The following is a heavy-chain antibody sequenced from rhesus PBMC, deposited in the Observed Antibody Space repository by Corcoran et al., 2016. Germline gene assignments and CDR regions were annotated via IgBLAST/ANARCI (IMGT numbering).Heavy chain of an antibody. Sequence: QLQLQESGPGLVKPSETLSVTCAVSGGAISSSYWSLIRQAPGKGLEWIGYSYGSGSSTNYNPSLKSRGTLSVDTSKNQLSLKLSSVTAADPAVYYCASGDYYGGYWGQGVLVTVSS. J-gene: IGHJ4*01. D-gene: IGHD3-22*01. V-gene: IGHV4-169*02. CDR2: SYGSGSST. CDR1: GGAISSSY. CDR3: ASGDYYGGY.